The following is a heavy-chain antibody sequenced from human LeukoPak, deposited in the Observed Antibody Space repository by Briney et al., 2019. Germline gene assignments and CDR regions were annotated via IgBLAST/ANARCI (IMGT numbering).Heavy chain of an antibody. Sequence: GASVKVSCKVSGYTLTELSMHWVRQAPGRGLEWMGGFDPEDGETIYAQKFQGRVTMTEDTSTDTAYMGLSSLRSEDTAVYYCATDRGYSYGIDYWGQGTLVTVSS. CDR2: FDPEDGET. J-gene: IGHJ4*02. D-gene: IGHD5-18*01. V-gene: IGHV1-24*01. CDR1: GYTLTELS. CDR3: ATDRGYSYGIDY.